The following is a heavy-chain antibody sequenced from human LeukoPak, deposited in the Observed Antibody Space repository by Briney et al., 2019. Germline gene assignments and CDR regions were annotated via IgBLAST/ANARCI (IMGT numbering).Heavy chain of an antibody. CDR3: ARDEYGDYVFDY. CDR1: GFTFGNYW. CDR2: INSDGTTT. J-gene: IGHJ4*02. D-gene: IGHD4-17*01. V-gene: IGHV3-74*01. Sequence: GGSLRLSCVGSGFTFGNYWMYWVRQAPGKGLVWVSRINSDGTTTSYADFVQGRFTISRDNAKNTLNLQMNSLTGEDTGVYYCARDEYGDYVFDYWGQGSLVSVSS.